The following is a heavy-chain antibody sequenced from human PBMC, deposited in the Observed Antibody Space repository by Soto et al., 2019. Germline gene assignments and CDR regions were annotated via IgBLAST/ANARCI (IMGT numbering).Heavy chain of an antibody. V-gene: IGHV5-10-1*01. D-gene: IGHD6-6*01. CDR2: XXXXXXXX. Sequence: XXXXKXXXXGSXXSXXSYWISWVRXMXGKGLEWMGXXXXXXXXXXXXXSFQGHVTISADKSISTAYLQWGSLKASDTAMYYCATPLTIAARSVDAFDIWGQGTMVTVSS. J-gene: IGHJ3*02. CDR3: ATPLTIAARSVDAFDI. CDR1: XXSXXSYW.